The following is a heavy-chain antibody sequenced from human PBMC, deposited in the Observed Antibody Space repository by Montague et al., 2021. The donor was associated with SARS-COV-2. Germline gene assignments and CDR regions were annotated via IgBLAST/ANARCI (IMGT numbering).Heavy chain of an antibody. Sequence: SETLSLTCAVSGGPISTSNWCNWVRQPPGKGLEWIGQIYHNGTSNYNPSLKSRVTISVDRSKNQFYLRLSSVTAADTAVYYCARFSGIAVRRPFDYWGQGTLVTVSS. J-gene: IGHJ4*02. CDR3: ARFSGIAVRRPFDY. V-gene: IGHV4-4*02. CDR1: GGPISTSNW. D-gene: IGHD6-6*01. CDR2: IYHNGTS.